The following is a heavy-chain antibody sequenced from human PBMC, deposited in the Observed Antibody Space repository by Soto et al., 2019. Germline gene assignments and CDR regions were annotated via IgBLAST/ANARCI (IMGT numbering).Heavy chain of an antibody. J-gene: IGHJ4*02. Sequence: QVQLQQWGAGLLKPSETLSLTCAVYSGSFSSSYWSWIRQPPGKGLEWIGEINHSGTTHYNPSLERRVTKSVDASKKQFSLKLTSVTAADTAVYYCASEAWRNAYWGLGSLVTVSS. CDR1: SGSFSSSY. CDR2: INHSGTT. CDR3: ASEAWRNAY. V-gene: IGHV4-34*01. D-gene: IGHD3-3*01.